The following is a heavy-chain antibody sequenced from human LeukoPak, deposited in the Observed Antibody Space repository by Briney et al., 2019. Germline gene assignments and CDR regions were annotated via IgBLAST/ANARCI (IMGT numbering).Heavy chain of an antibody. CDR2: INHSGST. J-gene: IGHJ5*02. V-gene: IGHV4-34*01. CDR3: ARVRGRYCSSTSCYTDWFDP. Sequence: SETLSLTCTVSGGSISSYYWSWIRQPPGKGLEWIGEINHSGSTNYNPSLKSRVTISVDTSKNQFSLKLSSVTAADTAVYYCARVRGRYCSSTSCYTDWFDPWGQGTLVTVSS. D-gene: IGHD2-2*02. CDR1: GGSISSYY.